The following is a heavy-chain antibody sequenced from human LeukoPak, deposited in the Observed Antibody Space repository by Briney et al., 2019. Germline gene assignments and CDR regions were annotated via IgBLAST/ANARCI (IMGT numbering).Heavy chain of an antibody. V-gene: IGHV3-33*08. D-gene: IGHD3-10*01. CDR2: IWYGGSNK. CDR3: ARDLYGSGSPGY. J-gene: IGHJ4*02. Sequence: GGSLRLSCAASGFTFSSYGMHWVRQAPGKGLEWVAVIWYGGSNKYYADSVKGRFTISRDNSKNTLYLQMNSLRAEDTAVYYCARDLYGSGSPGYWGQGTLVTVSS. CDR1: GFTFSSYG.